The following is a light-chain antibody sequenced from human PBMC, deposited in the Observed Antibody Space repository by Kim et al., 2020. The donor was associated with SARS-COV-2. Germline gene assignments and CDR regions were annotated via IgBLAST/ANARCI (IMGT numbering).Light chain of an antibody. CDR3: QQYNRSLGLT. Sequence: DIQMTQSPSTLSVSVGDRVTITFRASQSIGTWLAWYQQKPGKAPRLLIYEASNVDSGVPSRFSGSGSGTEFTLTISSLQTDDFATYYCQQYNRSLGLTFGGGTKVDIK. CDR1: QSIGTW. J-gene: IGKJ4*01. CDR2: EAS. V-gene: IGKV1-5*03.